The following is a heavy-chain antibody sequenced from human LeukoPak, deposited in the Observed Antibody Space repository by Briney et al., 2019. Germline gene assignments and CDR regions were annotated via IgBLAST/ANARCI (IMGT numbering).Heavy chain of an antibody. CDR2: ISSSSSYI. D-gene: IGHD5-18*01. CDR3: ARGVDTAMGGGYFDY. Sequence: PGGSLRLSCAASGFTFSSYSMNWVRQAPGKGLEWVSSISSSSSYIYYADSVKGRFTISRDNAKNSLYLQMNSLRAEDTAVYYCARGVDTAMGGGYFDYWGQGTLVTVSS. J-gene: IGHJ4*02. CDR1: GFTFSSYS. V-gene: IGHV3-21*01.